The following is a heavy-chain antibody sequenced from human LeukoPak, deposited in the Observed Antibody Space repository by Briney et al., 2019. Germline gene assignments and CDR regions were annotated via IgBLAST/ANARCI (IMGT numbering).Heavy chain of an antibody. V-gene: IGHV3-7*01. CDR2: IKQDGTEK. D-gene: IGHD2-2*01. CDR3: ARAYQLLFVDTHFDY. CDR1: GFSFSSYW. J-gene: IGHJ4*02. Sequence: GGSLRLSCAASGFSFSSYWMSWVCQAPGKGLEWVADIKQDGTEKYYVDSVKGRFTISRDNAKKSLYLQMNSLRAEDTAVYYCARAYQLLFVDTHFDYWGQGTLVTVSS.